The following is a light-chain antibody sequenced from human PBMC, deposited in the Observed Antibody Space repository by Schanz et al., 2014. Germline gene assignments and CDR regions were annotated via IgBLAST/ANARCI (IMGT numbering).Light chain of an antibody. CDR1: QSVSSDS. V-gene: IGKV3D-20*02. Sequence: IVLTQSPDTLSLSPGDRATLSCRASQSVSSDSLAWYQQLPGQAPNVLIYGASRRATGIPDRFSGSGSGTDFTLTISSLEPEDFAVYYCQQRSNWPPMYSFGQGTKLEIK. CDR2: GAS. J-gene: IGKJ2*03. CDR3: QQRSNWPPMYS.